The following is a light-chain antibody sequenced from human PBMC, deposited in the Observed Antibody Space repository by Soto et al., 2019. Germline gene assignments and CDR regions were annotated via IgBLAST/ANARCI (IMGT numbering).Light chain of an antibody. Sequence: QSALTQPASVSGSPGQSITISCAGTINDIGDYDYVSWYQQHPGKVPKLIIYDVNNRPSGVSNRFSGSKSGNTASLTISGLQPEDEADDYCTSYTSSSTLVAFGGGTKLTVL. J-gene: IGLJ3*02. CDR1: INDIGDYDY. CDR2: DVN. V-gene: IGLV2-14*01. CDR3: TSYTSSSTLVA.